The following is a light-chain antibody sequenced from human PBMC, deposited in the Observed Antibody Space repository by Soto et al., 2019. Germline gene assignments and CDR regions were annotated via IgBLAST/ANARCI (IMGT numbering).Light chain of an antibody. J-gene: IGLJ3*02. CDR1: SSDIGSDKL. CDR2: EAF. Sequence: QSVLTQPASVSGSPGQSITISCTGTSSDIGSDKLISWYQHHPGRAPKIMIYEAFKRPSGVPDRFSGSRSGNSASLTISRLQAEDEGDYFCQSYASDLSVPFGGGTKLTVL. CDR3: QSYASDLSVP. V-gene: IGLV2-14*02.